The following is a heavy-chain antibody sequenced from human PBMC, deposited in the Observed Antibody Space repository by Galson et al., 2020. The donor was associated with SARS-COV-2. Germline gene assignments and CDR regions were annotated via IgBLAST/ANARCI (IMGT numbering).Heavy chain of an antibody. CDR3: ARGGFPYYYYMDV. CDR2: IRSRTYDGTT. Sequence: GGSLRLSCTVAGFTFGDFAMSWFRQAPGKGLEWVGFIRSRTYDGTTEYAASVKDRFTISRDDSKNVAYLQMYSLITEDTAVYYCARGGFPYYYYMDVWGKGTTVTVSS. CDR1: GFTFGDFA. V-gene: IGHV3-49*03. J-gene: IGHJ6*03.